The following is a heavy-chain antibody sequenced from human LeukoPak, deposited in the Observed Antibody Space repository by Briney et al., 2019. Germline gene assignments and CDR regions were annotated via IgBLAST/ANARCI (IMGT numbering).Heavy chain of an antibody. Sequence: QPGGSLRLSCAASGFTFGSYWMHWVRQAPGKGLFWVSRMNSDGGSITYADSVKGRFTISRDNADNTLYLQMNSLRDEDTAVYYCARGGNVMGPPGAFDIWGQGTTVTVSA. CDR1: GFTFGSYW. D-gene: IGHD1-1*01. V-gene: IGHV3-74*01. CDR2: MNSDGGSI. CDR3: ARGGNVMGPPGAFDI. J-gene: IGHJ3*02.